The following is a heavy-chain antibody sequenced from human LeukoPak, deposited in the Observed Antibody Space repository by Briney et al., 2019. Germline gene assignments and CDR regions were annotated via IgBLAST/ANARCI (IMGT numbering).Heavy chain of an antibody. CDR2: IYYSGST. Sequence: PSETLSLTCTVSGGSVSSDSYYWTWIRQPPGKGLEWIGYIYYSGSTNYNPSLKSRVTMSVDTSKNQFSLKLSSVTAADTAVYYCARDRGTTRAYYFDYWGQGTLVTVSS. J-gene: IGHJ4*02. V-gene: IGHV4-61*01. CDR3: ARDRGTTRAYYFDY. CDR1: GGSVSSDSYY. D-gene: IGHD1-1*01.